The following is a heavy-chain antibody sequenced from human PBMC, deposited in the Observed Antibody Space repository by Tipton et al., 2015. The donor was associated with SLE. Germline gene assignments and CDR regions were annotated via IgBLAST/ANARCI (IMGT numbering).Heavy chain of an antibody. CDR1: GAAISAYY. Sequence: TLSLTCTVSGAAISAYYCSWIRQPPGKGLEWIGYIFYSGTTNYHPSLRGRVSISVDTSKNKLSLKLNSVTAADTAVYYCAKDYNHDNADYNWGQGTLVIVSS. CDR2: IFYSGTT. CDR3: AKDYNHDNADYN. V-gene: IGHV4-59*01. J-gene: IGHJ4*02. D-gene: IGHD4-17*01.